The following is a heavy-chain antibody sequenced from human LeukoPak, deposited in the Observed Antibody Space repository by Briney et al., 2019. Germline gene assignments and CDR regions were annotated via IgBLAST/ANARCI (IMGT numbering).Heavy chain of an antibody. CDR1: GGSISSSSYY. J-gene: IGHJ4*02. CDR2: IYYSGST. D-gene: IGHD6-19*01. CDR3: ARIAVAGTMGDY. V-gene: IGHV4-39*07. Sequence: PSETLSLTCTVSGGSISSSSYYWGWIRQPPGKGLEWIGSIYYSGSTYYNPSLKSRVTISVDTSKNQFSLKLSSVTAADTAVYYCARIAVAGTMGDYWGQGTLVTVSS.